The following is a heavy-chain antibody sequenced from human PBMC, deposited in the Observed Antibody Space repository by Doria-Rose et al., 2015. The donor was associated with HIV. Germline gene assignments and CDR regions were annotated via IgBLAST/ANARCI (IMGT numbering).Heavy chain of an antibody. J-gene: IGHJ4*02. Sequence: QESGPVLVKPTETLTLTCTVSGVSLSSPGMGVSWIRQPPGRALEWLANIFSDDERSYKTSLKSRLTISRRTSKSQVVFTMTDMDPVDTATYYCARIKSSRWYHKYYFDFWGQGTLVIVSA. V-gene: IGHV2-26*01. D-gene: IGHD6-13*01. CDR3: ARIKSSRWYHKYYFDF. CDR1: GVSLSSPGMG. CDR2: IFSDDER.